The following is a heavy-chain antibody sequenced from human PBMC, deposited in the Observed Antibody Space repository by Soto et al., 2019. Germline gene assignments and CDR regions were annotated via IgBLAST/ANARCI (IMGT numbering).Heavy chain of an antibody. CDR3: ASSHGVYYYGMDV. J-gene: IGHJ6*02. CDR1: GYTFTSYA. V-gene: IGHV1-3*01. CDR2: INAGNGNT. Sequence: GASLMVSCKSSGYTFTSYAMHWVRQAPGQRLEWMGWINAGNGNTKYSQKFQGRVTITRDTSASTAYMELSSLRSEDTAVYYCASSHGVYYYGMDVWGQGTTVTVSS.